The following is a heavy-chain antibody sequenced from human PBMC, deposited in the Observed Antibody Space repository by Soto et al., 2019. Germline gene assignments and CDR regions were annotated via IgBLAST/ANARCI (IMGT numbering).Heavy chain of an antibody. Sequence: EVQLVESGGGLVQPGGSLRLSCAASGFTFSSYSMNWVRQAPGKGLEWVSYISSSSSTIYYADSVKGRFTISRDNAKKSLYLQINSLGAEDADVYCCARDSPPIAYWGQGTLVTASS. J-gene: IGHJ4*02. V-gene: IGHV3-48*01. CDR1: GFTFSSYS. CDR2: ISSSSSTI. CDR3: ARDSPPIAY.